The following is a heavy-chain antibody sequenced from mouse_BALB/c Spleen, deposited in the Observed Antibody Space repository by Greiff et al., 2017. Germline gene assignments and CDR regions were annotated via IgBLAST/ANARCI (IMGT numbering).Heavy chain of an antibody. Sequence: EVKLMESGPGLVKPSQSLSLTCSVTGYSITSGYYWNWIRQFPGNKLEWMGYISYDGSNNYNPSLKNRISITRDTSKNQFFLKLNSVTTEDTATYYCARDRGDYSAWLAYWGQGTLVTVSA. D-gene: IGHD2-4*01. CDR2: ISYDGSN. CDR3: ARDRGDYSAWLAY. CDR1: GYSITSGYY. V-gene: IGHV3-6*02. J-gene: IGHJ3*01.